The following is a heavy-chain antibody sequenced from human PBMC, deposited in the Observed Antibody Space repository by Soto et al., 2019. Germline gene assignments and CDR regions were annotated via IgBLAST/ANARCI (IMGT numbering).Heavy chain of an antibody. Sequence: QVRLVQSGAEVKKPGASVKVSCKASGYTFTSYDIYWVRQAPGQGLECMGWMNPNSGHTGYTQRFQGRITITGNTSIPTAFMELSSLAADDTAVDFCTIGSSSAAVVAFHFWGQGTLVTVSS. V-gene: IGHV1-8*01. CDR1: GYTFTSYD. D-gene: IGHD6-13*01. CDR3: TIGSSSAAVVAFHF. CDR2: MNPNSGHT. J-gene: IGHJ4*02.